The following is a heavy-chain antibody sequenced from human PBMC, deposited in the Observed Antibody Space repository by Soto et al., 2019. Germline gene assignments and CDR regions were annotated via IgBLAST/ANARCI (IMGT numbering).Heavy chain of an antibody. D-gene: IGHD1-26*01. CDR2: ISGSGGST. Sequence: EVQLLESGGGLVQPGGSLRLSCAASGFTFSSYAMSWVRQAPGKVLEWVSDISGSGGSTYYADSVKSRFTISRDNSKNTLYLQMNSLRADDTAVYYCAKDSPSWEDYYYMDVWGKGTTVTVSS. J-gene: IGHJ6*03. CDR3: AKDSPSWEDYYYMDV. CDR1: GFTFSSYA. V-gene: IGHV3-23*01.